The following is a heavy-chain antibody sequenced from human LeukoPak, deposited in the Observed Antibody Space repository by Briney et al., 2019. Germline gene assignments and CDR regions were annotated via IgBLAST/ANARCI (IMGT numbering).Heavy chain of an antibody. CDR3: ASVILSTWGSDY. Sequence: PGGSLRLSCAASGFTFYTDDMNWVRQAPGTGLQWVASISAHDKIAYADSVKGRFTISRDTSKNTVSLQMNGLRVDDTAVYYCASVILSTWGSDYWGQGTLVTVSS. V-gene: IGHV3-23*01. J-gene: IGHJ4*02. CDR2: ISAHDKIA. CDR1: GFTFYTDD. D-gene: IGHD3-16*01.